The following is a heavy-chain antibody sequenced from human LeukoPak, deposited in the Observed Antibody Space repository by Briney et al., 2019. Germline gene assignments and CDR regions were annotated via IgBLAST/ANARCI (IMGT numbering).Heavy chain of an antibody. J-gene: IGHJ4*02. Sequence: SETLSLTCAMSGGSITSNWWSWVRQPPGKGLEWIGEIYHSGRTNYNSSLKSRVTISLDKSQNQFSLKLSSVTAADTAVYYCARRRYYDSSGYTFDYWGQGTLVTVSS. CDR3: ARRRYYDSSGYTFDY. D-gene: IGHD3-22*01. V-gene: IGHV4-4*02. CDR2: IYHSGRT. CDR1: GGSITSNW.